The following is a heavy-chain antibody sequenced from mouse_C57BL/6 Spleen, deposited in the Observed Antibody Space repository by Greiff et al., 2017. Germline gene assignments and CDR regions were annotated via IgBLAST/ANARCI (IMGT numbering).Heavy chain of an antibody. CDR3: AREDGSSYFDY. CDR2: IYPGDGDT. D-gene: IGHD1-1*01. J-gene: IGHJ2*01. CDR1: GYAFSSYW. V-gene: IGHV1-80*01. Sequence: QVQLKQSGAELVKPGASVKISCKASGYAFSSYWMNWVKQRPGKGLEWIGQIYPGDGDTNYNGKFKGKATLTADKSSSTAYMQLSSLTSEDSAVYFCAREDGSSYFDYWGQGTTLTVSS.